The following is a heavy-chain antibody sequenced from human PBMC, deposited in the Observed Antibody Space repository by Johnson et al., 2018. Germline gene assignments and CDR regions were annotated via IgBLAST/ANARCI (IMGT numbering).Heavy chain of an antibody. V-gene: IGHV4-34*01. Sequence: QVQLQQWGAGLVKXSETXSLXCAVYGGSFSGYYWSWIRQPPGKGLEWIGETNNSGSSNYNPSLKSRVTISVDTSKKQFSLTLSSVTAADTAIYYCARVDYSGADYDAFDIWGQGTMVTVSS. J-gene: IGHJ3*02. CDR2: TNNSGSS. CDR1: GGSFSGYY. D-gene: IGHD1-26*01. CDR3: ARVDYSGADYDAFDI.